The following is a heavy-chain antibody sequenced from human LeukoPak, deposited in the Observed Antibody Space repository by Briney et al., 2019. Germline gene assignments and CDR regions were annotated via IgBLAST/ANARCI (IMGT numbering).Heavy chain of an antibody. J-gene: IGHJ4*02. D-gene: IGHD5-18*01. Sequence: PGGSLRLSCAASGFTFSSYEMNWVRQAPGKGLEWVSYISSSGSTIYYADSVKGRFTISRDNAKNSLYLQMNSLRAEDTAVYYCARESGIGGYCYGPFDYWGQGTLVTVSS. V-gene: IGHV3-48*03. CDR3: ARESGIGGYCYGPFDY. CDR2: ISSSGSTI. CDR1: GFTFSSYE.